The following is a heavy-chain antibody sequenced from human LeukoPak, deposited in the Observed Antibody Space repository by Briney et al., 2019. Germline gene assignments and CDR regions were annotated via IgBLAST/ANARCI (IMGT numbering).Heavy chain of an antibody. CDR2: INHSGST. CDR3: ARDHNASVFDY. Sequence: SETLSLTCAVYGGSFSGYYWSWIRQPPGKGLEWIGEINHSGSTNYNPSLKSRVTISVDTSKNQFSLKLSSVTAADTAVYYCARDHNASVFDYWGLGTLVTVSS. D-gene: IGHD1-1*01. CDR1: GGSFSGYY. J-gene: IGHJ4*02. V-gene: IGHV4-34*01.